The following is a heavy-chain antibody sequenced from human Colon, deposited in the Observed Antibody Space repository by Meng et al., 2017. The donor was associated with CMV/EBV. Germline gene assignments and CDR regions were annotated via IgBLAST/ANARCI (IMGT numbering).Heavy chain of an antibody. CDR2: INPSGGST. Sequence: CKASGYTFTSFYMHWVRQAPGQGLEWMGIINPSGGSTNYAQKFQGRVTMTSDTSTSTVYLELSSLRSEDTAVYYCARDISGGNGGDHWGQGTLVTVSS. V-gene: IGHV1-46*01. CDR3: ARDISGGNGGDH. CDR1: GYTFTSFY. J-gene: IGHJ4*02. D-gene: IGHD2-15*01.